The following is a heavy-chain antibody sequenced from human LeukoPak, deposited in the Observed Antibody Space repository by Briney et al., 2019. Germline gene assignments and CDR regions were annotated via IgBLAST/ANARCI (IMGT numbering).Heavy chain of an antibody. D-gene: IGHD3-10*01. CDR3: ARENVMVRGVISY. CDR2: ISSSSSYI. J-gene: IGHJ4*02. Sequence: AGGSLRLSCAASGFTFSSYSMNWVRQAPGKGLEWVSSISSSSSYIYYADSVKGRFTISRDNAKNSLYLQMNSLRAEDTAVYYCARENVMVRGVISYWGQGTLVTVSS. V-gene: IGHV3-21*01. CDR1: GFTFSSYS.